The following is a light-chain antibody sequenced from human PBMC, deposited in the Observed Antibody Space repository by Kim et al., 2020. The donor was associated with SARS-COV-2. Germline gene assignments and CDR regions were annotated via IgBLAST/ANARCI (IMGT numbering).Light chain of an antibody. J-gene: IGKJ1*01. CDR1: QSVLYSSSNKNF. CDR3: QQYYSTPWT. Sequence: DIVMTQSPDSLAVSLGERATINCKTSQSVLYSSSNKNFLAWYQQKPGQPPKLLFYWASTRQSGVFDRFSGSGSGTDFTLTISSLQAEDVAVYYCQQYYSTPWTFCQGTKVDIK. CDR2: WAS. V-gene: IGKV4-1*01.